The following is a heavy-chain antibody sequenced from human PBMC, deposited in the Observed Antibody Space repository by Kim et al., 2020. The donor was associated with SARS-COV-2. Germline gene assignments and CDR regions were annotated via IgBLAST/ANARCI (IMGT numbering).Heavy chain of an antibody. V-gene: IGHV4-30-2*04. Sequence: SRVTISVDTSKNQFALKLSSVTAADTAVYYCARSQQQLVLAYYYYYGMDVWGQGTTVTVSS. CDR3: ARSQQQLVLAYYYYYGMDV. D-gene: IGHD6-13*01. J-gene: IGHJ6*02.